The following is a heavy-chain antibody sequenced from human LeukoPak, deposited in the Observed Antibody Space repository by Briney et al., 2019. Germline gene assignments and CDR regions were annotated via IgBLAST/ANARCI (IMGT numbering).Heavy chain of an antibody. J-gene: IGHJ4*02. Sequence: GRSLRLSCAASGFFFSSYGMHWVRQAPGKGLEWVALISYDGSNKYYADSVKGRFTVSRDNSKNTLYLQMNSLRAEDTAVYYCAKGAASSSSVCLDYWGQGTLVTVSS. CDR3: AKGAASSSSVCLDY. V-gene: IGHV3-30*18. D-gene: IGHD6-13*01. CDR1: GFFFSSYG. CDR2: ISYDGSNK.